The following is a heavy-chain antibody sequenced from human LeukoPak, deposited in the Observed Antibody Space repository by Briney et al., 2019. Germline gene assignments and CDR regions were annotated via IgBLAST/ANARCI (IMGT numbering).Heavy chain of an antibody. J-gene: IGHJ1*01. CDR2: IYTSGST. D-gene: IGHD2-2*01. CDR3: ASEYCSSTSCYFQH. CDR1: GGSISSGSYY. Sequence: SETLSLTCTVSGGSISSGSYYWSWIRQPAGKGPEWIGRIYTSGSTNYNPSLKSRVTISVDTSKNQFSLKLSSVTAADTAVYYCASEYCSSTSCYFQHWGQGTLVTVSS. V-gene: IGHV4-61*02.